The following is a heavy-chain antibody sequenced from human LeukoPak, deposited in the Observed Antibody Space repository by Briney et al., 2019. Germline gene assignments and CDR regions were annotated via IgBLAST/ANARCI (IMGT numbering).Heavy chain of an antibody. CDR3: ARAVSYYYDSSGYSADY. J-gene: IGHJ4*02. CDR2: INPNSGGT. Sequence: ASVKVSCKASGYTFTGYYMHWVRQAPGQGLEWMRWINPNSGGTNYAQKFQGRVTMTRDTSISTAYMELSRLRSDDTAVYYCARAVSYYYDSSGYSADYWGQGTLVTVSS. V-gene: IGHV1-2*02. CDR1: GYTFTGYY. D-gene: IGHD3-22*01.